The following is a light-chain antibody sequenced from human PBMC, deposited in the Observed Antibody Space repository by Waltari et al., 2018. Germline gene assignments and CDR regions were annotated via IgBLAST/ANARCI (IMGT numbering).Light chain of an antibody. CDR1: QSVLYSSNNKNY. Sequence: DIVMTQSPDSLAVSLGERATINCKSSQSVLYSSNNKNYLAWYQHQQGQPPKLLIYWASTRESGVPDRFSGSGSGTDFTLTISSLQAEDVAVYYCQQYYSTPYTFGQGTKLEIK. J-gene: IGKJ2*01. CDR3: QQYYSTPYT. CDR2: WAS. V-gene: IGKV4-1*01.